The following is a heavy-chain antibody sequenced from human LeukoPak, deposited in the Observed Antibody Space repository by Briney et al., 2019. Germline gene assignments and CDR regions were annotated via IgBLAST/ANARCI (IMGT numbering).Heavy chain of an antibody. CDR2: IIPIFGTA. CDR3: ARVQPYRRITIFGVVRGWFDP. J-gene: IGHJ5*02. CDR1: GGTFSSYA. D-gene: IGHD3-3*01. Sequence: GASVKVSCKASGGTFSSYAISWVRQAPGQGLEWMGGIIPIFGTANYAQKFQGRVTITADESTSTAYMELSSLRSEDTAVYYCARVQPYRRITIFGVVRGWFDPWGQGTLVTVSS. V-gene: IGHV1-69*13.